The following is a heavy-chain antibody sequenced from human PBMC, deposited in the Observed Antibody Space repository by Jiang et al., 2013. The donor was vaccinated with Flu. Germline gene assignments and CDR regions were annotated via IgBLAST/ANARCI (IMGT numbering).Heavy chain of an antibody. CDR3: AHRRWDYYDSSGCFDY. V-gene: IGHV2-5*01. J-gene: IGHJ4*02. D-gene: IGHD3-22*01. Sequence: LIYWNDDKRYSPSLKSRLTITKDTSKNQVVLTMTNMDPVDTATYYCAHRRWDYYDSSGCFDYWGQGTLVTVSS. CDR2: IYWNDDK.